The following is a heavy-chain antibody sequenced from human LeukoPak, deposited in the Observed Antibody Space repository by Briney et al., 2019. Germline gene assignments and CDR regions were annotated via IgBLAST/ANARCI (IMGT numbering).Heavy chain of an antibody. CDR2: ISGSGGST. D-gene: IGHD3-3*01. J-gene: IGHJ4*02. CDR1: GFTFSSYG. V-gene: IGHV3-23*01. CDR3: AKDYDFWSGYC. Sequence: PGGSLRLSCAASGFTFSSYGMHWVRQAPGKGLEWVSAISGSGGSTYYADSVKGRFTISRGNSKNTLYLQMNSLRAEDTAVYYCAKDYDFWSGYCWGQGTLVTVSS.